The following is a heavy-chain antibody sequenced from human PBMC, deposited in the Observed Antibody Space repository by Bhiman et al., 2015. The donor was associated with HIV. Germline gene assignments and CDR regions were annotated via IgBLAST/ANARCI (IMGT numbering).Heavy chain of an antibody. V-gene: IGHV3-30*02. CDR3: PKDRVLWFGESENYYYYYGMDV. J-gene: IGHJ6*02. D-gene: IGHD3-10*01. Sequence: QVQLVESGGGVVQPGGSLRLSCAASGFTFSSYGMHWVRQAPGKGLEWVAFIRYDGSNKYYADSVKGRFTISRDNSKNTLYLQMNSLRAEDTAVYYCPKDRVLWFGESENYYYYYGMDVWGQGTTVTVSS. CDR1: GFTFSSYG. CDR2: IRYDGSNK.